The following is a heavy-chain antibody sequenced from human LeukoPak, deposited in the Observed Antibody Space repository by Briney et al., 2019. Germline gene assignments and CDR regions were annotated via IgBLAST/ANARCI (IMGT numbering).Heavy chain of an antibody. CDR2: MYHSGTT. CDR3: VRGYYYVSSGYWVRAFDI. CDR1: GGSISSGGYY. J-gene: IGHJ3*02. D-gene: IGHD3-22*01. V-gene: IGHV4-30-2*01. Sequence: PSETLSLTCAVSGGSISSGGYYWSWIRQPPGKGPEWIGYMYHSGTTHYNPSLKSLVTISVDRSKNQFSLKLSSVTAADTAVYYCVRGYYYVSSGYWVRAFDIWGQGTMVTVSS.